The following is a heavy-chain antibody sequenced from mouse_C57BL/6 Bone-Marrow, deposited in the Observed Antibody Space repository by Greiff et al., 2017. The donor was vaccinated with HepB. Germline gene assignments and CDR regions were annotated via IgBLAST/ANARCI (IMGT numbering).Heavy chain of an antibody. CDR3: ARGNLLWLRQTGFDY. CDR1: GYTFTSYW. J-gene: IGHJ2*01. CDR2: IDPSDSYT. V-gene: IGHV1-69*01. Sequence: QVQLQQPGAELVMPGASVKLSCKASGYTFTSYWMHWVKQRPGQGLEWIGEIDPSDSYTNYNQKFKGKSTLTVDTSSSTAYMQLSSLTSEDSAVYYCARGNLLWLRQTGFDYWGQGTTLTVSS. D-gene: IGHD2-2*01.